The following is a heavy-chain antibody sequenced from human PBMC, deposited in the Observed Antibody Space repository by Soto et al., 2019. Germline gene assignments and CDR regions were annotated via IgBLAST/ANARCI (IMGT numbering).Heavy chain of an antibody. J-gene: IGHJ4*02. CDR1: GFTFTDYH. V-gene: IGHV3-30-3*01. Sequence: QVQLVESGGGVVQPGRYLRLSCAASGFTFTDYHMHWARQAPGKGLEWVAVISRDGSKKDYADSVKGRFTISRDNSKNTRFLQMNSLKTEDTAVYHCFGGALDDWGQGTLVTVSS. D-gene: IGHD3-10*01. CDR2: ISRDGSKK. CDR3: FGGALDD.